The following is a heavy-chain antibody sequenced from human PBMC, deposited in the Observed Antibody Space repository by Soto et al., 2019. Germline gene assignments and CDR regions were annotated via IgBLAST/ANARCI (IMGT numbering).Heavy chain of an antibody. V-gene: IGHV1-69*13. Sequence: GASVKVSCKASGDTLSSYAISWVRQAPGQGLQWMGGIIPVIGTPNYAQRFQGRVTITADESTSTAYMELSSLRSEDTAVYYCARGPIVRAVALYGMDVWGQGTTVTVSS. CDR2: IIPVIGTP. CDR1: GDTLSSYA. CDR3: ARGPIVRAVALYGMDV. D-gene: IGHD3-10*01. J-gene: IGHJ6*02.